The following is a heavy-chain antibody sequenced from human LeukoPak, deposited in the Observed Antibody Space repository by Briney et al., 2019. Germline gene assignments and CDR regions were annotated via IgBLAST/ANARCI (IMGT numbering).Heavy chain of an antibody. CDR2: IYSGGST. V-gene: IGHV3-53*01. D-gene: IGHD5-24*01. J-gene: IGHJ3*02. CDR1: GFTVSSNY. Sequence: GGSLRLSCAASGFTVSSNYMSWVRQAPEKGLEWVSVIYSGGSTYYADSVKGRFTISRDNSKNTLYLQMNSLRAEDTAVYYCARESRMATIKGAFDIWGQGTMVTVSS. CDR3: ARESRMATIKGAFDI.